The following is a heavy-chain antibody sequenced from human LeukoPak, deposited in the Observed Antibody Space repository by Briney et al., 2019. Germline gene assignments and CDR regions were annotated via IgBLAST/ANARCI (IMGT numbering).Heavy chain of an antibody. CDR3: ARIPVPYYYYGMDV. J-gene: IGHJ6*02. Sequence: ASVKVSCKSSGYTFTSYGISWVRQAPGQGLEWMGWIDPYNGNTNYAQKLQGRVTMTTDTSTSTAYMELRSLRSDDTAVYYCARIPVPYYYYGMDVWGQGTTATVSS. V-gene: IGHV1-18*01. D-gene: IGHD2-2*01. CDR2: IDPYNGNT. CDR1: GYTFTSYG.